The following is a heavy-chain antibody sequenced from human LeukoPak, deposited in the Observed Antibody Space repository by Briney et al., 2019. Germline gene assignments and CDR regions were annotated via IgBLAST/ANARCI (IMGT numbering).Heavy chain of an antibody. CDR1: GFTFSGSA. CDR2: IRSKANSYAT. Sequence: PGGSLRLSCVASGFTFSGSAMHWVRQASGKGLEWVGRIRSKANSYATAYAASVKGRFTISRDDSKNTAYLQMNSLKTEDTAVYYCTRRGYGSGSYPWGQGTLVTVSS. J-gene: IGHJ5*02. D-gene: IGHD3-10*01. V-gene: IGHV3-73*01. CDR3: TRRGYGSGSYP.